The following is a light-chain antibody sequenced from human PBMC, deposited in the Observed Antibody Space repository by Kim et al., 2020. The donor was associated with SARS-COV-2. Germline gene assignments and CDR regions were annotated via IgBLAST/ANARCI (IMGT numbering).Light chain of an antibody. CDR3: QQRSNWPPYT. CDR2: DAS. J-gene: IGKJ2*01. Sequence: LSPGESAPLSCRASQSVSSYLAWYQQKPGQAPRLLIYDASNRATGIPARFSGSGSGTDFTLTISSLEPEDFAVYYCQQRSNWPPYTFGQGTKLEIK. CDR1: QSVSSY. V-gene: IGKV3-11*01.